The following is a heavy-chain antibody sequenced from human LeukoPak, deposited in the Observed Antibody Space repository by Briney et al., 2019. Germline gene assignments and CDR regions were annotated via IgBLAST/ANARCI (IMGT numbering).Heavy chain of an antibody. CDR1: GFTVISNY. D-gene: IGHD3-22*01. CDR3: VRLGYYDSSGYYPYYFDS. J-gene: IGHJ4*02. Sequence: PGGSLRLSCAASGFTVISNYMNWVRQAPGKGLEWVAIISYDGSNTYYADSVKGRFTISRDNSQNTLYLQMNSLRPEGTAVFYCVRLGYYDSSGYYPYYFDSWGQGTLVTVSS. CDR2: ISYDGSNT. V-gene: IGHV3-30*05.